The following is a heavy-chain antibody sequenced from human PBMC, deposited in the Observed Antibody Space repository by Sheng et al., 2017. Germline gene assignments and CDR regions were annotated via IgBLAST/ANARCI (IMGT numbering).Heavy chain of an antibody. CDR3: AKKAGSYPYYFDY. CDR2: ISGSGDTT. Sequence: EVQLLESGGDLVQPGGSLRLSCAASGFTFAGYAMTWVRQAPGKGLEWVSAISGSGDTTYYADSVRGRFTISRDNSKNTLSLQMNSLRAEDTAVYYCAKKAGSYPYYFDYWGQGTLVTVSS. CDR1: GFTFAGYA. D-gene: IGHD1-26*01. V-gene: IGHV3-23*01. J-gene: IGHJ4*02.